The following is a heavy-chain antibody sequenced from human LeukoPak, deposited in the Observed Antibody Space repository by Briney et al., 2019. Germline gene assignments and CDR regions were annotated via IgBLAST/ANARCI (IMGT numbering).Heavy chain of an antibody. J-gene: IGHJ5*02. V-gene: IGHV4-39*07. CDR3: ARARRRFDP. CDR1: GGSVTTSYY. CDR2: IYHSGDT. Sequence: PSETLSLTCTVSGGSVTTSYYWGWIRQPPGKRLEWIGSIYHSGDTYYNPPLKSRVTISVDTSKNQFSLKLSSVTAADTAVYYCARARRRFDPWGQGTLVTVSS.